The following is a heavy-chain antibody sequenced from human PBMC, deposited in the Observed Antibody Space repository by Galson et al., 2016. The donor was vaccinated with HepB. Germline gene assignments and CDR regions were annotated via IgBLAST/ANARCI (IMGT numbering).Heavy chain of an antibody. CDR1: GFTFSNYA. Sequence: SLRLSCAASGFTFSNYAMTWVRQAPGKGLEWVSGISGSGANTHYDNAVKGRFTISRDNSNNTLYLQVNSLRAEDTALYFCARYSNSWAPFDYWGQGRLVTVSS. CDR3: ARYSNSWAPFDY. V-gene: IGHV3-23*01. J-gene: IGHJ4*02. D-gene: IGHD6-13*01. CDR2: ISGSGANT.